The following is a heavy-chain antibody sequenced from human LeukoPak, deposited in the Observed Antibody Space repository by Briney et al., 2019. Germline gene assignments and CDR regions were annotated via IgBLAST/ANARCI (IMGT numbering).Heavy chain of an antibody. D-gene: IGHD4-23*01. V-gene: IGHV1-2*06. CDR1: GYTFTGYY. Sequence: ASVKVSCKASGYTFTGYYMHWVRPAPGQGLEWMGRINPNSGGTNYAQKFQGRVTMTRDTSISTAYMELSRLRSDDTAVYYCARLLIGSGNSGMEDDAFDIWGQGTMVTVSS. CDR2: INPNSGGT. J-gene: IGHJ3*02. CDR3: ARLLIGSGNSGMEDDAFDI.